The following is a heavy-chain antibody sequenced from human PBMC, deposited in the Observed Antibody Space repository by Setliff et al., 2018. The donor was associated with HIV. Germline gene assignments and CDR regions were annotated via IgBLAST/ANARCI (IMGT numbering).Heavy chain of an antibody. D-gene: IGHD1-26*01. CDR1: GFTFSGHN. V-gene: IGHV3-48*01. Sequence: GGSLRLSCAASGFTFSGHNMNWVRQAPGKGLEWLSYISSSSRTIYYADSVKGRFTISRDNAKNSLYLQMNSLRAEDTAVYYCARDGGMGVYYMDVWGKGTTVTVSS. CDR2: ISSSSRTI. CDR3: ARDGGMGVYYMDV. J-gene: IGHJ6*03.